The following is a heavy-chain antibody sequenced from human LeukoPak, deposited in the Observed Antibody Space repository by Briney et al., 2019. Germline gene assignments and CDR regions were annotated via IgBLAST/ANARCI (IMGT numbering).Heavy chain of an antibody. CDR1: GSIFSNYG. V-gene: IGHV3-30*02. CDR2: IRYDGSNK. CDR3: AKGRGSFISSYYYMDV. D-gene: IGHD3-10*01. Sequence: GGSLRLSCAASGSIFSNYGMHWVRQAPGKGLEGVAFIRYDGSNKYYADSVKGRLTISRDNSKNTVYVQMNSLRAEDTAVYYCAKGRGSFISSYYYMDVWGKGTTVTISS. J-gene: IGHJ6*03.